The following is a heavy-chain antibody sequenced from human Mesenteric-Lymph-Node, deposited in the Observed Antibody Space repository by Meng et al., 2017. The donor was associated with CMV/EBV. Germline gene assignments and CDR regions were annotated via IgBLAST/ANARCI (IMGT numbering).Heavy chain of an antibody. CDR1: GYTFTGYY. D-gene: IGHD3-3*01. J-gene: IGHJ4*02. CDR3: ARGITIFGVVTPPDY. Sequence: SGYTFTGYYMHWVRQAPGQGLEWMGWINPNSGGTNYAQKFQGRVTMTRDTSISTAYMELSRLRSDDTAVYYCARGITIFGVVTPPDYWGQGTLVTVSS. CDR2: INPNSGGT. V-gene: IGHV1-2*02.